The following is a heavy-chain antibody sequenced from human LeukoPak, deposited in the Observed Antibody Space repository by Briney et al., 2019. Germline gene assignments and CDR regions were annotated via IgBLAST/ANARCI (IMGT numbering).Heavy chain of an antibody. CDR1: GFTVSSNY. D-gene: IGHD3-10*01. CDR2: TYGGGST. Sequence: PGGSLRLSCAASGFTVSSNYMSWVRQAPGKGLEWVSVTYGGGSTYYADSVKGRFTISRDNSKNTLYLQMNSLRAEDTAVYYCAKRYYYGSGSFDYWGQGTLVTVSS. J-gene: IGHJ4*02. V-gene: IGHV3-53*01. CDR3: AKRYYYGSGSFDY.